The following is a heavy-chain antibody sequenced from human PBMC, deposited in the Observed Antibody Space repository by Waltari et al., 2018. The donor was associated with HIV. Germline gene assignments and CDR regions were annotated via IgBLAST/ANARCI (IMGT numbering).Heavy chain of an antibody. D-gene: IGHD1-26*01. Sequence: QLQLQASGPGLVKPSETLSLPCTVSGGSISSTNYYWGWIRQPPNKGLEWIGSNSYRGNAYDNTSLKGRVTISVDTSKNQFALKVSSVIAADTAVYYCARRRLVGSTEGAGDYWGQGTLVTVSS. V-gene: IGHV4-39*01. CDR3: ARRRLVGSTEGAGDY. CDR2: NSYRGNA. CDR1: GGSISSTNYY. J-gene: IGHJ4*02.